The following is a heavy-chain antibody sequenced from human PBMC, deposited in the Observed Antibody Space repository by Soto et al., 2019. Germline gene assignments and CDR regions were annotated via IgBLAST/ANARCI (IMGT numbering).Heavy chain of an antibody. V-gene: IGHV1-69*02. CDR2: IIPILGIA. Sequence: QVQLVQSGAEVKKPGSSVKVSCKASGGTFSSYTISWVRQAPGQGLEWMGRIIPILGIANYAQKFQGRVTXXXDXXXSTAYMXLXXXXXXDTXXXYXARGLIAAAGTAWFDPWGQGTLVTVSS. CDR1: GGTFSSYT. D-gene: IGHD6-13*01. J-gene: IGHJ5*02. CDR3: ARGLIAAAGTAWFDP.